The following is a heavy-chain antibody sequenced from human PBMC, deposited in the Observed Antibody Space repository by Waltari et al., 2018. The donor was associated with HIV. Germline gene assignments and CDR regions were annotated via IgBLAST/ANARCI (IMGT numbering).Heavy chain of an antibody. J-gene: IGHJ5*01. V-gene: IGHV3-23*01. CDR2: ISDSGGRT. D-gene: IGHD3-10*01. CDR3: AKDRRGYLYRRVFPDS. CDR1: GFTFSSYA. Sequence: EVQLLESGGDLVQPGGSLRLSCVASGFTFSSYAMSWVRQAPGKGLEWVSVISDSGGRTYYADSVKGRFTNSRDNSKNTLYLQMSSLRAEDTAVYYCAKDRRGYLYRRVFPDSWGQGTLVTVSS.